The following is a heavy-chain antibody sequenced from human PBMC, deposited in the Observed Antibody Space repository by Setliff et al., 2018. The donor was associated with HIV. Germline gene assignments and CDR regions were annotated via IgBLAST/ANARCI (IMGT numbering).Heavy chain of an antibody. CDR1: GGSISSGNYY. CDR3: ARDLHANYHVVDI. V-gene: IGHV4-31*03. CDR2: IYYSGST. Sequence: PSETLSLTCTVSGGSISSGNYYWSWIRQHPGKGLEWIGYIYYSGSTYYNPSLKSRVTMSVDTSKNQFSLKLSSVTAADTAVYYCARDLHANYHVVDIWGPGTMVTVSS. D-gene: IGHD2-15*01. J-gene: IGHJ3*02.